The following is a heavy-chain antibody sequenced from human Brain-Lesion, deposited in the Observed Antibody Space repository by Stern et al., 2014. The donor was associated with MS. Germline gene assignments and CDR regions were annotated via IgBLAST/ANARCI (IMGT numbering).Heavy chain of an antibody. V-gene: IGHV3-23*04. CDR3: AKWPHHIAVAGPRYFQH. CDR1: GFSFSTYA. Sequence: EVHLVESGGGLVQPGGSLRLSCAASGFSFSTYAMSWVRQTPGKGLQWVSVISGSGGPTYYADSVKGRFTISRDNSKNTLYLQMDSLRADDTAVYYCAKWPHHIAVAGPRYFQHWGQGTLVTVSS. J-gene: IGHJ1*01. D-gene: IGHD6-19*01. CDR2: ISGSGGPT.